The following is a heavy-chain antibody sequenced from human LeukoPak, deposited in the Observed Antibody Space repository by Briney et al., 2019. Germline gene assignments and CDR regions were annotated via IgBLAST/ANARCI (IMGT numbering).Heavy chain of an antibody. Sequence: PGGSLRFSCAASGFTFSNYAMSWVRQAPGKGLEWVSAISGSGANTYYADSVKGRFTISRDNSKNTLYLQMNSLRAEDTAVYYCTRVYDSSGYYYYFDYWGQGTLVTVSS. V-gene: IGHV3-23*01. CDR1: GFTFSNYA. CDR3: TRVYDSSGYYYYFDY. D-gene: IGHD3-22*01. CDR2: ISGSGANT. J-gene: IGHJ4*02.